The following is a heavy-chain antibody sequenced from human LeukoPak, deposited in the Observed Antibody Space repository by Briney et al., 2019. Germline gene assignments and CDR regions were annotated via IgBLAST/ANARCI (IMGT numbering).Heavy chain of an antibody. Sequence: PGGSLRLSCAASGFTFSSYWMSWVRQAPGKGLEWVAKIKQDGSEKYYVDSVKGRFTISRDNAKNSLYLQMNSLRAEDTAVYYCARDSSSWYGYNWFDPWGQGTLVTVSS. CDR2: IKQDGSEK. J-gene: IGHJ5*02. V-gene: IGHV3-7*01. D-gene: IGHD6-13*01. CDR3: ARDSSSWYGYNWFDP. CDR1: GFTFSSYW.